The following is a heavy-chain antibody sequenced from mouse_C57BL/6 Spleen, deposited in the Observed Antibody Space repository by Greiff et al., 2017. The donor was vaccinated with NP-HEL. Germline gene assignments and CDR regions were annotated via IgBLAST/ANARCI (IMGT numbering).Heavy chain of an antibody. D-gene: IGHD2-5*01. J-gene: IGHJ3*01. CDR3: ARSDYSKEGKAY. CDR2: IYPGSGST. CDR1: GYTFTSYW. V-gene: IGHV1-55*01. Sequence: QVQLQQPGAELVKPGASVKMSCKASGYTFTSYWITWVKQRPGQGLEWIGDIYPGSGSTNYNEKFKSKATLTVDTSSSTAYMQLSSLTSEDSAVYYCARSDYSKEGKAYWGQGTLVTVSA.